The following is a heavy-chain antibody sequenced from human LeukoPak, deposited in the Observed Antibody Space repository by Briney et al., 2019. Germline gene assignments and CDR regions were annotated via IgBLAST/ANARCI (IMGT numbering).Heavy chain of an antibody. CDR2: IKSETDGGTT. D-gene: IGHD3-22*01. Sequence: GGSLRLSCAASGFXFSNAWMSWVRQAPGKGRNWVARIKSETDGGTTDYAAPVKGRFTISRDDSKNTLYLQMNSLKTEDTAVYFCTTVYHSSGYRFDPWGQGTLVTVSS. CDR3: TTVYHSSGYRFDP. J-gene: IGHJ5*02. CDR1: GFXFSNAW. V-gene: IGHV3-15*01.